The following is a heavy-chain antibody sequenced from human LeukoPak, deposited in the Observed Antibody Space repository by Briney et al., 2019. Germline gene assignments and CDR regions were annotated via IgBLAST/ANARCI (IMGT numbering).Heavy chain of an antibody. D-gene: IGHD3-10*02. J-gene: IGHJ6*04. CDR1: GFTFSSYA. CDR3: AELGITMIGGV. CDR2: ISSSGSTI. Sequence: PGGSLRLSCAASGFTFSSYAMSWVRQAPGHGLEWVSYISSSGSTIYYADSVKGRFTISRDNAKNSLYLQMNSLRAEDTAVYYCAELGITMIGGVWGKGTTVTISS. V-gene: IGHV3-48*03.